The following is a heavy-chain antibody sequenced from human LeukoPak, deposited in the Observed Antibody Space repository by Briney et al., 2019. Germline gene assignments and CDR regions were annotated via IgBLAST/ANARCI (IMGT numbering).Heavy chain of an antibody. V-gene: IGHV4-31*03. CDR1: GGSISSGGYY. J-gene: IGHJ4*02. D-gene: IGHD3-22*01. Sequence: TLSLTCTVSGGSISSGGYYWSWIRQHPGKGLEWIGYIYYSGSTYYNPSLKSRVTISVDTSKNQFSLKLSSVTAADTAVYYCARGGYDSSGYYYDYWGQGTLVTVSS. CDR3: ARGGYDSSGYYYDY. CDR2: IYYSGST.